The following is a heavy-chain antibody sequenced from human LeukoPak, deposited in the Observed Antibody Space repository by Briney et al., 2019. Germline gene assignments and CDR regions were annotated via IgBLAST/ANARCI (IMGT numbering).Heavy chain of an antibody. V-gene: IGHV4-59*01. CDR3: ARGRYPGSGRFGC. D-gene: IGHD6-19*01. CDR1: GDSFHSYY. CDR2: ITYSGNT. J-gene: IGHJ4*02. Sequence: SETLSLTCAVSGDSFHSYYWSWIRQPPGKGREWIGSITYSGNTVCNPSLKSRATVSLDTSKNHFSLNLASVTATDTAVYYCARGRYPGSGRFGCCGQGTLVTVSS.